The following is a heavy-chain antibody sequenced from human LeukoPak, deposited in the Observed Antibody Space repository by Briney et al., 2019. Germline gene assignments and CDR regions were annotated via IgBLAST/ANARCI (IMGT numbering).Heavy chain of an antibody. CDR1: GFTFSSYA. D-gene: IGHD6-19*01. J-gene: IGHJ5*02. V-gene: IGHV3-23*01. CDR2: ISGSGGST. Sequence: GGSLRLSCAASGFTFSSYAMSWVRQAPGRGLEWVSGISGSGGSTQYADSVKGRFTISRDNSRNTLYLQMNSLRVEDTAVYYCAKGGSQSSGMEVAGLSWFDPWGQGTLVTVSS. CDR3: AKGGSQSSGMEVAGLSWFDP.